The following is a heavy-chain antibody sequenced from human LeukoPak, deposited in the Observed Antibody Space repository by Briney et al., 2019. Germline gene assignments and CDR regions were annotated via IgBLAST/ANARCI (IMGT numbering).Heavy chain of an antibody. J-gene: IGHJ4*02. CDR1: GFTFSSYW. D-gene: IGHD2-15*01. CDR3: AKEAARGSGEGDTDDY. Sequence: GGSLRLSCAASGFTFSSYWMSWVRQAPGKGLEWVANIKQDGSEKYYVDSVKGRFTISRDNAKNSLYLQMNSLRAEDTAVYYCAKEAARGSGEGDTDDYWGQGTLATVSS. CDR2: IKQDGSEK. V-gene: IGHV3-7*01.